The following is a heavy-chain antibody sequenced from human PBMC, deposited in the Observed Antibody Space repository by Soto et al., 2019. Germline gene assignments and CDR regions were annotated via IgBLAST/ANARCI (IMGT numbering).Heavy chain of an antibody. CDR1: GYTFTSYA. J-gene: IGHJ6*02. CDR3: ARSIAARPNGMYYGMDV. D-gene: IGHD6-6*01. Sequence: ASVKVSCKASGYTFTSYAMHWVRQAPGQRLEWMGWINAGNGNTKYAQKFQGRVTMTTDTSTSTAYMELRSLRSDDTAVYYCARSIAARPNGMYYGMDVWGQGTTVTVSS. CDR2: INAGNGNT. V-gene: IGHV1-3*01.